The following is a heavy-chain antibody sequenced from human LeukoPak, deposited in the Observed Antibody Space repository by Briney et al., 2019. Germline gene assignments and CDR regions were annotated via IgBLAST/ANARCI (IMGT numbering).Heavy chain of an antibody. J-gene: IGHJ3*02. Sequence: GESLKISCKGSGSSFTTYWIAWVRQMPGKGLEWMGIIYPGDSETRYSPSFQGQVTISADKSISTAYLQWGSLRASDTAMYFCASDPRDGYRDAFDIWGHGTMVTVSS. D-gene: IGHD5-24*01. V-gene: IGHV5-51*01. CDR1: GSSFTTYW. CDR3: ASDPRDGYRDAFDI. CDR2: IYPGDSET.